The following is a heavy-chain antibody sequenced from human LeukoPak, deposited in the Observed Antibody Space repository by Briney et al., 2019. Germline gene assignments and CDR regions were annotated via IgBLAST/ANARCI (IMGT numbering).Heavy chain of an antibody. Sequence: ETLSLTCAVYGGSFSGYYWSWIRQPPGKGLEWIGEINHSGSTNYNPSLKSRVTISVDTSKNQFSLKLSSVTAADTAVYYCARASSIGYSYGKDFDYWGQGTLVTVSS. CDR3: ARASSIGYSYGKDFDY. D-gene: IGHD5-18*01. V-gene: IGHV4-34*01. CDR2: INHSGST. CDR1: GGSFSGYY. J-gene: IGHJ4*02.